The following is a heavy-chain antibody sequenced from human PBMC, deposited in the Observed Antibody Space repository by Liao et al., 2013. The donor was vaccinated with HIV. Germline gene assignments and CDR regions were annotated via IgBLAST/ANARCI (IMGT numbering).Heavy chain of an antibody. CDR2: IFTSGST. V-gene: IGHV4-4*07. Sequence: QVQLQESGPGLVKPSTTLSLTCTVSGGSINNHYVNWIRQPAGKGLEWIGRIFTSGSTNYNPSLKSRVTMSVDTSKNQVSLKLRSVTAADTAVYYCARDREGLLDSSGHYYFDYWGQGTLVTVSS. CDR3: ARDREGLLDSSGHYYFDY. CDR1: GGSINNHY. D-gene: IGHD3-22*01. J-gene: IGHJ4*02.